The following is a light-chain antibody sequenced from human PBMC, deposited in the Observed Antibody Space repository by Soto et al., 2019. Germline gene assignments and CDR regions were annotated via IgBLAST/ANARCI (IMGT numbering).Light chain of an antibody. CDR1: SSDVGTYNL. V-gene: IGLV2-23*03. CDR2: EGS. Sequence: QSALTQPASVSGSPGQSITISCTGTSSDVGTYNLVSWYQQHPGKAPKLIIYEGSKRPSGVSNRFSGSRSGNTASLTISGLQAEDETDYYCCSYAGSSTLFGTGTKLTV. J-gene: IGLJ1*01. CDR3: CSYAGSSTL.